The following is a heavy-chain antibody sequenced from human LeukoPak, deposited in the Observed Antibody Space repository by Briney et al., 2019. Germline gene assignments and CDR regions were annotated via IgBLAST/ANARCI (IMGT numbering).Heavy chain of an antibody. CDR1: GYTFTGYY. D-gene: IGHD2-2*01. CDR2: INSNSGGT. Sequence: ASVKVSCKASGYTFTGYYMHWVRQAPGQGLEWMGWINSNSGGTSYAQKFQGRVTMTRDTSINTAYMELSRLRSDDTAVYYCATYCSSTSCLGRFDPWGQGTLVTVSS. J-gene: IGHJ5*02. CDR3: ATYCSSTSCLGRFDP. V-gene: IGHV1-2*02.